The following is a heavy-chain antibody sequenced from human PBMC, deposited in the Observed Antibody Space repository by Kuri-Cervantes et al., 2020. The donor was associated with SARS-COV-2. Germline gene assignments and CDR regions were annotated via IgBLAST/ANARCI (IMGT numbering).Heavy chain of an antibody. J-gene: IGHJ6*03. CDR1: GFTFSDYY. D-gene: IGHD3-16*02. V-gene: IGHV3-11*04. CDR2: ISSSGSTI. CDR3: AREVFFSDARRRDDYIWGSYRTPYMNV. Sequence: GGSLRLSCAASGFTFSDYYMSWIRQAPGKGLEWVSYISSSGSTIYYADSVKGRFTISRDNSKNTLYLQMNSLRAEDTAVYYCAREVFFSDARRRDDYIWGSYRTPYMNVWGKGTTVTVSS.